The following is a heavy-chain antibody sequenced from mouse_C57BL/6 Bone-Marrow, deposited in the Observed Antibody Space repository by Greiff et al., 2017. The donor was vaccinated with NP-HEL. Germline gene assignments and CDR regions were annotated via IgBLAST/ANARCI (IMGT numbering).Heavy chain of an antibody. CDR1: RFTFSSYT. CDR3: ARGIITTVVAPFAY. V-gene: IGHV5-9*01. D-gene: IGHD1-1*01. CDR2: ISGGGGNT. J-gene: IGHJ3*01. Sequence: EVMLVESGGGLVKPGGSLKLSCAASRFTFSSYTMSWVRQTPEKRLEWVATISGGGGNTYYPDSVKGRFTISRDNAKNTLYLQMSSLRSEDTALYYCARGIITTVVAPFAYWGQGTLVTVSA.